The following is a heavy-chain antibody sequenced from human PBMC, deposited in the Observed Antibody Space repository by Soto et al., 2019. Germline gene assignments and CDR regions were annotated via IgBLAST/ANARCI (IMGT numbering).Heavy chain of an antibody. CDR3: AKDLGYDSFTGYPDY. V-gene: IGHV3-30*18. CDR2: ISYDGSNK. CDR1: GFTFSSYG. D-gene: IGHD3-9*01. Sequence: QVQLVESGGGVVQPGRSLTLSCAASGFTFSSYGMHWVRQAPGKGLEWVAVISYDGSNKYYADSVKGRFTISRDNSKNTLYLQMNSLRAEATAGYYCAKDLGYDSFTGYPDYWGQGTLVTVAS. J-gene: IGHJ4*02.